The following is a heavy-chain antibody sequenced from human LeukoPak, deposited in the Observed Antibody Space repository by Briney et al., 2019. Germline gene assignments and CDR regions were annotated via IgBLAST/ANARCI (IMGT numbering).Heavy chain of an antibody. CDR2: IYHSGST. CDR1: GGSISSGGYS. Sequence: SQTLSLTCAVSGGSISSGGYSWSWIRQPPGKGLEWIGYIYHSGSTHYNPSLKSRVTISVDRSKNQFSLKLSSVTAADTAVYYCARDLEGSSWASYDAFDIWGQGTMVTVSS. CDR3: ARDLEGSSWASYDAFDI. J-gene: IGHJ3*02. V-gene: IGHV4-30-2*01. D-gene: IGHD6-13*01.